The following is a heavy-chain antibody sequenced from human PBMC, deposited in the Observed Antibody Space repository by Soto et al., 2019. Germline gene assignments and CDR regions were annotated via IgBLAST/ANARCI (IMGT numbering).Heavy chain of an antibody. V-gene: IGHV3-15*07. Sequence: EVQLVESGGGLVKPGGSLRLSCAASGFTFSNAWMNWVRQAPGKGLEWVGRIKSKTDGGTTDYAAPVKGRFTISRDDSKNTLYLQMNSLKTEDTAVYYCTTRLLWFGELSFDPWGQGTLVTVSS. CDR2: IKSKTDGGTT. D-gene: IGHD3-10*01. CDR1: GFTFSNAW. CDR3: TTRLLWFGELSFDP. J-gene: IGHJ5*02.